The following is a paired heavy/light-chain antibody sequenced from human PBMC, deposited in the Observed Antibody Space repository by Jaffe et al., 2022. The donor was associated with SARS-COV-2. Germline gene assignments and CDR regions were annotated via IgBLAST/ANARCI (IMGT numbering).Heavy chain of an antibody. V-gene: IGHV4-39*01. Sequence: QLQLQESGPGLVKPSETLSLTCTVSGGSIISSSYYWGWIRQPPGKGLEWIGSIYYNGNTYYKPSLNSRVTISVDTSRNQFSLKLTSVTAADTAVYYCARQIVGATSDFDSWGQGTLVAVSS. CDR3: ARQIVGATSDFDS. CDR2: IYYNGNT. J-gene: IGHJ4*02. D-gene: IGHD1-26*01. CDR1: GGSIISSSYY.
Light chain of an antibody. CDR3: QQANSFPYT. J-gene: IGKJ2*01. Sequence: DIQVTQSPSSVSASVGDRVTITCRASQGIGRWLAWYQQKPGKAPKLLIYSASTLQSGVPSRFSGSGSGTDFTLSISSLQPEDFATYFCQQANSFPYTFGQGTKLEIK. CDR2: SAS. V-gene: IGKV1D-12*01. CDR1: QGIGRW.